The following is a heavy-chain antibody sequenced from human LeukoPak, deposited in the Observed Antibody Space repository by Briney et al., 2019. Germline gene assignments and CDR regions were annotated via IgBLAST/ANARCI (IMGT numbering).Heavy chain of an antibody. D-gene: IGHD4-17*01. V-gene: IGHV4-4*02. CDR2: IYHTGST. CDR3: GSFLTSDYGDYFDD. Sequence: PSGTLSLTCVVSGGSISINTWWSWVRQPPGKGLEWIGEIYHTGSTNYNPSLMSRVTMSLDKSKNQFSLKVNSVTAADTAVYYCGSFLTSDYGDYFDDWGQGTLVTVSS. CDR1: GGSISINTW. J-gene: IGHJ4*02.